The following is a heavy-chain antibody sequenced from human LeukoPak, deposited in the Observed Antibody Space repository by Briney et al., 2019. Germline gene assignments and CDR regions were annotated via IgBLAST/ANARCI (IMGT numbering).Heavy chain of an antibody. CDR2: ISGSSAYI. V-gene: IGHV3-21*06. D-gene: IGHD2-21*01. CDR1: GFTFSSYS. J-gene: IGHJ4*02. CDR3: ARGGCGGAGTCCLFDY. Sequence: PGGSLRLSCAASGFTFSSYSMNRVRQAPGKGLEWVSSISGSSAYIYYADSVKGRFTISRDNAKNSLYVQMNSLSAEDTAVYYCARGGCGGAGTCCLFDYWGQGTLLTVSS.